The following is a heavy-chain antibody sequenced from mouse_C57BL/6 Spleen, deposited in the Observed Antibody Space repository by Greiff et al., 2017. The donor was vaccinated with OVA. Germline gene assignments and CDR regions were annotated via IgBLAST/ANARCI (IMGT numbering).Heavy chain of an antibody. CDR1: GFNIKDDY. J-gene: IGHJ3*01. D-gene: IGHD1-1*01. V-gene: IGHV14-4*01. CDR2: IDPENGAT. CDR3: TTTVVATKFAY. Sequence: EVQLQQSGAELVRPGASVKLSCTASGFNIKDDYMHWVKQRPEQGLEWIGWIDPENGATEYASKFQGKATITADTSSNTAYLQLSSLTSEDTAVYYCTTTVVATKFAYWGQGTLVTVSA.